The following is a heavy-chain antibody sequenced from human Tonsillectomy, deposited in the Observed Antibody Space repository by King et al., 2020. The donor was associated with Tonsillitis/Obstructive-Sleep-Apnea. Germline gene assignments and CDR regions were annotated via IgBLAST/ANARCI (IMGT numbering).Heavy chain of an antibody. J-gene: IGHJ5*02. V-gene: IGHV4-59*01. CDR2: IYYSGST. CDR3: ARENWYPGAGDWFDP. CDR1: GASTSSYY. D-gene: IGHD6-13*01. Sequence: QLQESGPGLVKPSETLSLTCTVSGASTSSYYWSWIRQPPGKGLEWIGNIYYSGSTNYNPSLKSRVTISLDTSKNQFSLKLSSVTAADTAVYYCARENWYPGAGDWFDPWGQGTLVTVSS.